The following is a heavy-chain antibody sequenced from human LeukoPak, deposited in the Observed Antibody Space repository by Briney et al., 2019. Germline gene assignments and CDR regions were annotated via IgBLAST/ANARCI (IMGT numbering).Heavy chain of an antibody. Sequence: SETLSLTCTVSGGSITSYYWSWIRQPPGKGLEWIGYIYYSGSTNYNPFLKSRVTISVDTSKNQFSLKLSSVTAADAAVYYCARRNYYHSGSFFDYWGQGILVTVSS. CDR3: ARRNYYHSGSFFDY. CDR1: GGSITSYY. J-gene: IGHJ4*02. CDR2: IYYSGST. V-gene: IGHV4-59*08. D-gene: IGHD3-10*01.